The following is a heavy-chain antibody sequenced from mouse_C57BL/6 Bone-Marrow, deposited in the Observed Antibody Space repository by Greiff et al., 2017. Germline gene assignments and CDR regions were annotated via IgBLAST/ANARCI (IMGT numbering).Heavy chain of an antibody. J-gene: IGHJ2*01. Sequence: QVQLQQPGAELVRPGSSVKLSCKASGYTFTSYWMHWVKQRPIQGLEWIGNIDPSDSETHYNQKFKDKATLTVDKSSSTAYMQLSSLTSEDSAVYYCATGGIITTVVSLDYWGQGTTLTVSS. CDR2: IDPSDSET. CDR3: ATGGIITTVVSLDY. CDR1: GYTFTSYW. V-gene: IGHV1-52*01. D-gene: IGHD1-1*01.